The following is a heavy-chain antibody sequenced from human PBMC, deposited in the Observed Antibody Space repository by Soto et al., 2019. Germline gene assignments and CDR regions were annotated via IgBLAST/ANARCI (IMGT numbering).Heavy chain of an antibody. D-gene: IGHD2-2*01. V-gene: IGHV3-15*01. Sequence: LRLSCAASGFTFSNAWMSRVRQAPGKGLEWVGRIKSKTDGGTTDYAAPVKGRFTISRDDSKNTLYLQMNSLKTEDTAVYYCTSRIVVTLDYFDYWGQGTLVTVSS. CDR2: IKSKTDGGTT. J-gene: IGHJ4*02. CDR3: TSRIVVTLDYFDY. CDR1: GFTFSNAW.